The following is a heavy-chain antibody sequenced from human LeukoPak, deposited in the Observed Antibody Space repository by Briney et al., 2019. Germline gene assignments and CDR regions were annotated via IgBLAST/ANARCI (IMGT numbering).Heavy chain of an antibody. Sequence: PGRSLRLSCAASGFTFSSYGMHWVRQAPGKGLEWVAVISYDGSNKYYADSAKGRFTVSRDNSKNTLYLQMNSLRAEDTAVYYCAKEFGELPPTPEYYYGMDVWGKGTTVTVSS. CDR3: AKEFGELPPTPEYYYGMDV. J-gene: IGHJ6*04. CDR2: ISYDGSNK. V-gene: IGHV3-30*18. D-gene: IGHD3-10*01. CDR1: GFTFSSYG.